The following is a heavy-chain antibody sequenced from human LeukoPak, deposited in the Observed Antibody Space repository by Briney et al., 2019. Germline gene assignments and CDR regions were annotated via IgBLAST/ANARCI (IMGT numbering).Heavy chain of an antibody. J-gene: IGHJ5*02. Sequence: ASVKVSCKASGYTFTSYGINWVRQAPGQGLEWMGWISAYNGNTNYAQKLQGRVTMTTDTSTSTAYMELRSLRSDDTAVYYCARDPGVVAATLPWFAPWGQGTLVTVSS. CDR3: ARDPGVVAATLPWFAP. D-gene: IGHD2-15*01. V-gene: IGHV1-18*01. CDR1: GYTFTSYG. CDR2: ISAYNGNT.